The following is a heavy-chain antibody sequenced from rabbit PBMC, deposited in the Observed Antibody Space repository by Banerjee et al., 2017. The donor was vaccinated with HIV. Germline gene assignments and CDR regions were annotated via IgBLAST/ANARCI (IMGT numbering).Heavy chain of an antibody. D-gene: IGHD2-1*01. CDR1: GFSFNNKYV. V-gene: IGHV1S45*01. Sequence: QQQLEESGGGLVKPGGTLTLTCTASGFSFNNKYVMCWVRQAPGKGLEWIGCINTSSGNTVYASWAKGRFTISKTSSTTVTLQMTSLTAADTATYFCARDVAGDGDFTFKLWGPGTLVTVS. CDR3: ARDVAGDGDFTFKL. CDR2: INTSSGNT. J-gene: IGHJ4*01.